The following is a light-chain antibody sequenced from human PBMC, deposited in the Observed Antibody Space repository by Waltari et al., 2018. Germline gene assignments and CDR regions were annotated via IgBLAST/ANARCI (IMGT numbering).Light chain of an antibody. J-gene: IGLJ3*02. Sequence: QPALPQPASVSGSPGQSLTLSCIGTSSDVGGYSLVSWYQQHPGKAPKLMIYEDSKRPAGVSNRLSGLKTGNTASLTISGLQAEDEADYYCCSYVRNVTWVFGGGTKLTVL. V-gene: IGLV2-23*01. CDR3: CSYVRNVTWV. CDR2: EDS. CDR1: SSDVGGYSL.